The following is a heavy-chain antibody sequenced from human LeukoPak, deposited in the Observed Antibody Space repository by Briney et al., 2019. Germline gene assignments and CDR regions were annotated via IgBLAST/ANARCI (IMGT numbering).Heavy chain of an antibody. CDR2: ISGSGGST. V-gene: IGHV3-23*01. Sequence: GSLRLSCAASGFTLSSYAVSWGRQAPGKGLEWVSAISGSGGSTYYADSVKGRFTISRDNSKSTLYLQMNSLRDEDKAVYYCAKDQGDYSGYDEGVLVFDYWGQGTLVTVS. CDR1: GFTLSSYA. CDR3: AKDQGDYSGYDEGVLVFDY. J-gene: IGHJ4*02. D-gene: IGHD5-12*01.